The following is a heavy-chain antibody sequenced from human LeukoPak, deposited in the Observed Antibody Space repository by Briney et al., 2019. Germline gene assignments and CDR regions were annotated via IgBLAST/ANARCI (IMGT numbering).Heavy chain of an antibody. V-gene: IGHV3-9*01. CDR3: AKTTYGDYGRGAFDI. J-gene: IGHJ3*02. Sequence: PGGSLRLSCAASGFTFDDYAMHWVRQAPGKGLEWVSGISWNSGSIGYADSVKGRFTISRDNAKNSLYLQMNSLRAEDTALYYCAKTTYGDYGRGAFDIWGQGTMVTVSS. CDR2: ISWNSGSI. D-gene: IGHD4-17*01. CDR1: GFTFDDYA.